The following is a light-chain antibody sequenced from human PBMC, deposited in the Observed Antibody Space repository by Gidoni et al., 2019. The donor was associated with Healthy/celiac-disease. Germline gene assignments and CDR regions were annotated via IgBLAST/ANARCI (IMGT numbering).Light chain of an antibody. V-gene: IGKV1-39*01. CDR3: QQGYSTPRT. Sequence: DIQMPPSPSSLSASVGDRVTITCRASQSISRYLNWYQQKPGKAPKLLIYAASSLQSGVPSRFSGSGSGTDFTLTISSLQPEDFATYYCQQGYSTPRTFXQXTKVEIK. J-gene: IGKJ1*01. CDR2: AAS. CDR1: QSISRY.